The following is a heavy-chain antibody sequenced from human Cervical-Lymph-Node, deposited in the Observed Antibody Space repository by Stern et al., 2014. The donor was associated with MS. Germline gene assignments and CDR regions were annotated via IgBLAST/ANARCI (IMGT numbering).Heavy chain of an antibody. Sequence: VQLVESGAEVKKPGSSVNVSCKASGGTFSSSYAITWMRQAPGQGLESMGRIIPILGLPNYAQKFQGRVTITADTSTSTAYMELSSLRSEDTAVYYCARGVVSNRAAATQHNLFDPWGQGTLVTVSS. J-gene: IGHJ5*02. CDR1: GGTFSSSYA. D-gene: IGHD2-15*01. CDR2: IIPILGLP. V-gene: IGHV1-69*09. CDR3: ARGVVSNRAAATQHNLFDP.